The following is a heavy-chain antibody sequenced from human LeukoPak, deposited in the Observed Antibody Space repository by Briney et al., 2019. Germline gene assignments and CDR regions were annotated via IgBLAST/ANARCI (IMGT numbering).Heavy chain of an antibody. V-gene: IGHV4-39*07. CDR3: ARDRSRVPAAMFDY. J-gene: IGHJ4*02. D-gene: IGHD2-2*01. CDR1: GGSISSSNHY. Sequence: SETLSLTCTVSGGSISSSNHYWGWIRQPPGKGLEWIGHIYYSGSTYHNPSLKSRVAISVDTSKNQFSLKLSSVTAADTAVYYCARDRSRVPAAMFDYWGQGTLVTVSS. CDR2: IYYSGST.